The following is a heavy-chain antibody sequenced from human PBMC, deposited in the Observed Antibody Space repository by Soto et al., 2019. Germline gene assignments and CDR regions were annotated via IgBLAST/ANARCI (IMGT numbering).Heavy chain of an antibody. CDR2: IIAIFGTA. V-gene: IGHV1-69*13. Sequence: SVKVCCQASGGTFSSYAISWVRQAPGQGLEWMGGIIAIFGTANYAQKFQGRVTITADESTSTAYMELSSLRSEDMAVYYCPITQLDISGGFGDAFDLWAQGTMVTVSS. J-gene: IGHJ3*01. CDR1: GGTFSSYA. CDR3: PITQLDISGGFGDAFDL. D-gene: IGHD3-22*01.